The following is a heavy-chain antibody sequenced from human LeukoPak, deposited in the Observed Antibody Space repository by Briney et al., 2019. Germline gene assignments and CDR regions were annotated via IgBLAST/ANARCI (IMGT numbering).Heavy chain of an antibody. CDR2: IYYSGST. V-gene: IGHV4-59*01. J-gene: IGHJ4*02. Sequence: SETLSLTCTVSGGSISSYYWSWIRQPPGKGLEWIGYIYYSGSTNYNPSLKSRVTISVDTSKNQFSLKLSSVTAADTAVYYCARDILTKQAYSGYDNWGQGTLVTVSS. D-gene: IGHD5-12*01. CDR3: ARDILTKQAYSGYDN. CDR1: GGSISSYY.